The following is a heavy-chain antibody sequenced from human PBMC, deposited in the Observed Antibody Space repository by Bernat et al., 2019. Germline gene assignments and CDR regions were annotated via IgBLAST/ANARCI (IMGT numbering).Heavy chain of an antibody. CDR1: GFTFSSYA. CDR3: ARDRDLPDIVVVPAVDAFDI. V-gene: IGHV3-30*01. CDR2: ISYDGSNK. Sequence: QVQLVASGGGVVQPGRSLRLSCAASGFTFSSYAMHWVRQAPGKGLEWVAVISYDGSNKYYADSVKGRFTISRDNSKNTLYLQMNSLRAEDTAVYYCARDRDLPDIVVVPAVDAFDIWGQGTMVTVSS. J-gene: IGHJ3*02. D-gene: IGHD2-2*01.